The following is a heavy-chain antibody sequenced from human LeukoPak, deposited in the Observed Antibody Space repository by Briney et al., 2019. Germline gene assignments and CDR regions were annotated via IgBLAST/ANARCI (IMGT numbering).Heavy chain of an antibody. CDR1: GGTFSSYA. CDR3: ARKGLLRGYSYEAHGGFGYYSDY. CDR2: IIPILGIA. D-gene: IGHD5-18*01. Sequence: SVKVSCKASGGTFSSYAISWVRQAPGQGLEWMGRIIPILGIANYAQKFQGRVTITADKSTSTAYMELSSLRSEDTAVYYCARKGLLRGYSYEAHGGFGYYSDYWGQGTLVTVSS. V-gene: IGHV1-69*04. J-gene: IGHJ4*02.